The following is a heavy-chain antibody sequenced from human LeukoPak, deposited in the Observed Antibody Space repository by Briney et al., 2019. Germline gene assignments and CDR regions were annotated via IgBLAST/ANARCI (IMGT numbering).Heavy chain of an antibody. D-gene: IGHD3-3*01. CDR3: ARDAGRFLEWKYYYYYMDV. CDR2: TYYRSKWYN. CDR1: GDSVSSNSAA. V-gene: IGHV6-1*01. J-gene: IGHJ6*03. Sequence: SQTLSLTCAISGDSVSSNSAAWNWIRQSPSRGLEWLGRTYYRSKWYNDYAVSVKSRITINPDTSKNQFSLQLNSVTPEDTAVYYCARDAGRFLEWKYYYYYMDVWGKGTTVTVSS.